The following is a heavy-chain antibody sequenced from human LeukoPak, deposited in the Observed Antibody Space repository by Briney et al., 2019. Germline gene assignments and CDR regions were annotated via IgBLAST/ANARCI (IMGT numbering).Heavy chain of an antibody. D-gene: IGHD2-2*01. J-gene: IGHJ4*02. V-gene: IGHV4-39*01. Sequence: PSETLSPTCTVSGGSISSSSHFWGWIRQPTGKGLEWIGSIYYSGNTYYNPSLKSRVTISIDTSKNQFSLKLSSVTAADTAVYYCARHANIVVVLAAKAFDYWGQGTLVTVSS. CDR1: GGSISSSSHF. CDR3: ARHANIVVVLAAKAFDY. CDR2: IYYSGNT.